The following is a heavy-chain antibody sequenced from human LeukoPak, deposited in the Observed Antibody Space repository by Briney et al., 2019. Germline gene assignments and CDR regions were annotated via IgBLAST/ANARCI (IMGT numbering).Heavy chain of an antibody. CDR3: ARERKVTNNWFDP. J-gene: IGHJ5*02. CDR1: GYTLTSYD. Sequence: GASAKVSCKAPGYTLTSYDTNWVRQTTGQGLEWMGWMNPNSGNTGYAQKFQGRVTMTRNTSISTAYMELSSLRSEDTAVYYCARERKVTNNWFDPWGQGTLVTVSS. D-gene: IGHD4-17*01. V-gene: IGHV1-8*01. CDR2: MNPNSGNT.